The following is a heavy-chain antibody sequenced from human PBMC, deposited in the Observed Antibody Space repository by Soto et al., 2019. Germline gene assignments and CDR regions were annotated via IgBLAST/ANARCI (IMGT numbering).Heavy chain of an antibody. CDR1: GFTFSNAW. CDR3: STSGYSYYYYGMDV. V-gene: IGHV3-15*01. CDR2: IKRKTDGGTT. J-gene: IGHJ6*02. Sequence: EVQLVESGGGLVKPGGSLRLSCAASGFTFSNAWMSWVRQAPGKGLEWVGRIKRKTDGGTTDYAAPVKGRFTISSDDSKNTLYLQMNSMKTEDTAVYYCSTSGYSYYYYGMDVWGQGTTVTVSS. D-gene: IGHD3-22*01.